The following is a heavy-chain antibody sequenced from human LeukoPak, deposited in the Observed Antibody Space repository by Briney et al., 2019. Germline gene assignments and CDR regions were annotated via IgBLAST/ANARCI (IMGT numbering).Heavy chain of an antibody. CDR1: GGSISSSSYY. CDR2: IYYTGST. V-gene: IGHV4-39*01. CDR3: ASTDYYYDSSGYYYYYYMDV. J-gene: IGHJ6*03. D-gene: IGHD3-22*01. Sequence: PSETLSLTCTVAGGSISSSSYYWAWIRQPPGKGPEGIGGIYYTGSTYYKPSLKSRFTISVDTSKKQFSLKLSSVTAADTAVYYCASTDYYYDSSGYYYYYYMDVWGKGTTVTVSS.